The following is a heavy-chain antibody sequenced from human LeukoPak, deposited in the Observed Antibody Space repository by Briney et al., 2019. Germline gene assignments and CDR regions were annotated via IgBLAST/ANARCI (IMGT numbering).Heavy chain of an antibody. CDR3: ARHDSSSSGFDY. Sequence: SGGSLRLSCAASGFTVSSNYMSWVRQAPGKGLEWVSVLYTDGSTYYADSVKGRFTISRDNSKNTLYLQMNSLRAEDTAVYYCARHDSSSSGFDYWGQGTLVTVSS. J-gene: IGHJ4*02. CDR1: GFTVSSNY. D-gene: IGHD6-6*01. V-gene: IGHV3-53*01. CDR2: LYTDGST.